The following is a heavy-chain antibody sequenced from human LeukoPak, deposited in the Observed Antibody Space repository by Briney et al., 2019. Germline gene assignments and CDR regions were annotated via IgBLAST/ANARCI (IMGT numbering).Heavy chain of an antibody. CDR2: IKQDGSEK. J-gene: IGHJ6*03. CDR3: ARALGDYYYYYMDV. Sequence: GGSLRLSCAASGFTFSSYWMSWVRQAPGKGLEWVANIKQDGSEKYYVDSVKGRFTISRDNAKNSLYLQMNSLRAEDTAVYYCARALGDYYYYYMDVWGEGTTVTVSS. D-gene: IGHD7-27*01. CDR1: GFTFSSYW. V-gene: IGHV3-7*01.